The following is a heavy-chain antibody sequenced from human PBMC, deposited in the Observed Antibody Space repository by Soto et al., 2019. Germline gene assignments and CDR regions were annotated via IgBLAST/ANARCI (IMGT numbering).Heavy chain of an antibody. CDR1: GGSISSYY. D-gene: IGHD6-19*01. V-gene: IGHV4-59*01. Sequence: QVQLQESGPGLVKPSETLSLTCTVSGGSISSYYWSWIRQPPGKGLEWSGYIYYRGSTNYNPSLKSRVTISVDTSKNQFSLKLSSVTAADTAVYYCARNVPYSSGWYVRDYYYYGMDVWGQGTTVTVSS. CDR2: IYYRGST. CDR3: ARNVPYSSGWYVRDYYYYGMDV. J-gene: IGHJ6*02.